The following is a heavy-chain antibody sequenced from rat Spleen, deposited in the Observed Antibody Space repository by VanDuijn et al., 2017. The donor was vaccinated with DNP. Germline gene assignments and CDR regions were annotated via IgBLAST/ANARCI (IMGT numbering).Heavy chain of an antibody. CDR2: ISYEGSST. V-gene: IGHV5-22*01. D-gene: IGHD1-1*01. CDR3: ASLLLQLSSFDY. Sequence: EVQLVESGGGLVQPGRSLKLSCAASGFTFSDYYMAWVRQAPKKGLEWVASISYEGSSTYYGDSVKGRFTISRDNAKSTLYLQMNSLRSEDTATYYCASLLLQLSSFDYWGQGVMVTVSS. CDR1: GFTFSDYY. J-gene: IGHJ2*01.